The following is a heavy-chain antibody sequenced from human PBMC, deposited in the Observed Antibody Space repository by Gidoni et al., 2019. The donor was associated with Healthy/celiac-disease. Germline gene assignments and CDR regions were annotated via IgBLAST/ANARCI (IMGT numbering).Heavy chain of an antibody. CDR1: GYTLTGYY. CDR2: INPNSGGT. Sequence: QVQLVQSGAEVKKPGASVRFSCKASGYTLTGYYLHWVRQAPGQGLEWMGWINPNSGGTKYIQKLQGRVTMTRDTSIRTGYMELSRLRSDDTAMYYCARGFGELSGGMDVWGQGTTVTVSS. CDR3: ARGFGELSGGMDV. J-gene: IGHJ6*02. V-gene: IGHV1-2*02. D-gene: IGHD3-10*01.